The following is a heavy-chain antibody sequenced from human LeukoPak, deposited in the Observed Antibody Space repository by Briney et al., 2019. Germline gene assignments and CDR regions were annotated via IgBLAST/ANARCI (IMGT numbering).Heavy chain of an antibody. CDR3: ARDGGASGYAPKNWFDP. CDR2: ISSSSSYI. Sequence: GGSLRLSCAASGFTFSSYSMNWVRQAPGKGLEWVSSISSSSSYIYYADSVKGRFTISRDNAKNSLYLQMNSLRAEDTAVYYCARDGGASGYAPKNWFDPWGQGTLVTVSS. CDR1: GFTFSSYS. V-gene: IGHV3-21*01. J-gene: IGHJ5*02. D-gene: IGHD5-12*01.